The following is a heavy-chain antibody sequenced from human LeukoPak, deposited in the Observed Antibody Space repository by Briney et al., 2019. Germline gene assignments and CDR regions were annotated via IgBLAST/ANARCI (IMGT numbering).Heavy chain of an antibody. Sequence: GASVKVSCKASGGTFSSYAISWVRQAPGQGLEWMGGIIPIFGTANYAQKFQGRVTITADESTSTAYMELSSLRSEDTAVYYCATRHGVPNIVVVPAAINYYGMDVWGQGTTVTVSS. CDR1: GGTFSSYA. CDR3: ATRHGVPNIVVVPAAINYYGMDV. J-gene: IGHJ6*02. V-gene: IGHV1-69*13. D-gene: IGHD2-2*02. CDR2: IIPIFGTA.